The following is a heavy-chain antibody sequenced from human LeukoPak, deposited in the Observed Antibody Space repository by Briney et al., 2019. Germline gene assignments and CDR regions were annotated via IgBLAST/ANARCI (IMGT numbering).Heavy chain of an antibody. D-gene: IGHD2-21*02. CDR1: GFTFSSYA. CDR2: ISGSGGST. V-gene: IGHV3-23*01. CDR3: AKDPYCGGDCYSDY. Sequence: EGSLRLSCAASGFTFSSYAMSWVRQAPGKGLEWVSAISGSGGSTYYADSVKGRFTISRDNSKNTLYLQMNSLRAEDTAVHYCAKDPYCGGDCYSDYWGQGTLVTVSS. J-gene: IGHJ4*02.